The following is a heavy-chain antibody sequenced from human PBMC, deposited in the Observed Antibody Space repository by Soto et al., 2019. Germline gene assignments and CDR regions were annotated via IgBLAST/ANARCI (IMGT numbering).Heavy chain of an antibody. V-gene: IGHV3-21*01. Sequence: GGSLRLSCAASGFTFTRYSMNWVRQAPGKGLEWVSSISSPTNYIYYADSMKGRFTVSRDNAKNSVYLEMNSLSAEGTAVYYCARESEDLTSNFDYWGQGTLVTVSS. CDR3: ARESEDLTSNFDY. J-gene: IGHJ4*02. CDR1: GFTFTRYS. CDR2: ISSPTNYI.